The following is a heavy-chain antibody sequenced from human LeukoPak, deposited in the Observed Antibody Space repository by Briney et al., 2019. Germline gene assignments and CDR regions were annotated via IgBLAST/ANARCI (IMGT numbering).Heavy chain of an antibody. CDR2: INHSGST. Sequence: SETLSLTCAVYGGSFSGYYWSWIRQPPGKGLEWIGEINHSGSTNYNPSLKSRVTISVDTSKNQFSLKLSSVTAADTAVYYCARGRRLYYYGPGRNNYFDYWGQGTLVTVSS. D-gene: IGHD3-10*01. CDR3: ARGRRLYYYGPGRNNYFDY. J-gene: IGHJ4*02. CDR1: GGSFSGYY. V-gene: IGHV4-34*01.